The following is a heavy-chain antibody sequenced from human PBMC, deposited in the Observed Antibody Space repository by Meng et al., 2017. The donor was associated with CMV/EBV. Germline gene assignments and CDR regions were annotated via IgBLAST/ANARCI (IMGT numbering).Heavy chain of an antibody. CDR2: ISYDGSNK. CDR3: ARGINNFDY. V-gene: IGHV3-30-3*01. D-gene: IGHD3-16*01. CDR1: GFTFSDYY. J-gene: IGHJ4*02. Sequence: GESLKISCAASGFTFSDYYMSWIRQAPGKGLEWVAVISYDGSNKYYADSVKGRFTISRDNSKNTLYLQMNSLRAEDTAVYYCARGINNFDYWGQGTLVTVSS.